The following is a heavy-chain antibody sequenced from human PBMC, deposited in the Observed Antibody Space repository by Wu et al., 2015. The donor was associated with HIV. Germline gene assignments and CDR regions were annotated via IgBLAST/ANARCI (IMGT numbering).Heavy chain of an antibody. V-gene: IGHV1-69*05. CDR2: IIPIFGTA. D-gene: IGHD3-22*01. J-gene: IGHJ4*02. Sequence: QVHLVQFGGEVKKPGSSVKVTCKASGDGFTSYAVSWVRQAPGQGLEWMGGIIPIFGTANYAQKFQGRVTITTDESTSTAYMELSSLRSEDTAVYYCARSKPYYDSSGYFDYWGQGTPVTVSS. CDR1: GDGFTSYA. CDR3: ARSKPYYDSSGYFDY.